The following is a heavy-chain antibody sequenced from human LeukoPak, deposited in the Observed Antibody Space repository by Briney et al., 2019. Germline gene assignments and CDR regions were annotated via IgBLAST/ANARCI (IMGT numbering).Heavy chain of an antibody. CDR1: GGSFSGYY. CDR2: INHSGST. D-gene: IGHD1-1*01. V-gene: IGHV4-34*01. CDR3: ARSNWNYVDY. Sequence: SSETLSLTCAAYGGSFSGYYWSWIRQPPGKGLEWIGEINHSGSTNYNPSLKSRVTISVDTSKNQFSLKLSSVTAADTAVYYCARSNWNYVDYWGQGTLVTVSS. J-gene: IGHJ4*02.